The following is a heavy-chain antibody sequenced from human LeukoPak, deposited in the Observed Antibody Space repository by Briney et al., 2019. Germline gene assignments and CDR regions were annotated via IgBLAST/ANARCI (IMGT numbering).Heavy chain of an antibody. J-gene: IGHJ4*02. CDR2: IYYSGST. CDR1: GGPISNYY. Sequence: PSETLSLTCTVSGGPISNYYWSWIRQPPGKGLEWIGYIYYSGSTNYNPSLKSRVTISVDTSKNQFSLRLSSVTAADTAVYYCARSPRGGTKTYFDHWGQGTLVTVSP. CDR3: ARSPRGGTKTYFDH. V-gene: IGHV4-59*01. D-gene: IGHD1-14*01.